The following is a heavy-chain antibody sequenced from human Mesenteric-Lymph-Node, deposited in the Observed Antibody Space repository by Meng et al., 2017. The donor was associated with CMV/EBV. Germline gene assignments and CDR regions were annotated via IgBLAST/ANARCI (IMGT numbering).Heavy chain of an antibody. J-gene: IGHJ4*02. CDR3: AGDPYDSNYGYYFDY. Sequence: SETLSLTCTVSLGSISRYSWSWIRQSPTKGLEWIGYIYYTESTKYNPSLRSRVTISGDTSKNQISLKMTSVTSADTAVYYCAGDPYDSNYGYYFDYWGQGTLVTVSS. CDR2: IYYTEST. D-gene: IGHD4-11*01. V-gene: IGHV4-59*12. CDR1: LGSISRYS.